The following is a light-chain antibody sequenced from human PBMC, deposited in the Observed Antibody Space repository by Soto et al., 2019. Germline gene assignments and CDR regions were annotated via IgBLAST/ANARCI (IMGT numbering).Light chain of an antibody. J-gene: IGLJ2*01. CDR3: TSGTTSTTVV. CDR2: DVN. V-gene: IGLV2-14*03. Sequence: QSVLTQPASVSGSPGQSITISCTGTRSNIGAHNFVSWYQQHPGEAPKLTLYDVNSRPSGVSKRFSGSKSGNTASLTISGLQAEDEDDYYCTSGTTSTTVVFGGGTKVTVL. CDR1: RSNIGAHNF.